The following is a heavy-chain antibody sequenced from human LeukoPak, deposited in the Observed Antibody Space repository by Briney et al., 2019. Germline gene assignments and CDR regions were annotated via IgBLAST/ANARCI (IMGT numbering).Heavy chain of an antibody. CDR1: GFTFSSYE. D-gene: IGHD4-17*01. Sequence: GGSLRLSCAGSGFTFSSYEMNWVRQAPGKGLEWVSYIRGSGTTISYADSVKGRFTISRDNAKNSLYLQMNSLGGEDTAIYYCARAAGDYVRFDYWGQGTLVTVSS. CDR3: ARAAGDYVRFDY. J-gene: IGHJ4*02. CDR2: IRGSGTTI. V-gene: IGHV3-48*03.